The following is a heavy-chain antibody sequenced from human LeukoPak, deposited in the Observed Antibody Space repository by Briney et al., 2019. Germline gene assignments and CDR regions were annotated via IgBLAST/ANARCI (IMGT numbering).Heavy chain of an antibody. Sequence: GGSLRLSCAASGFTFGIYVMHWVRQAPGKGLEHVSAITTNGGNTYYADSVKGRFTISRDNSQDTLFLQMGSLRAEDMTGYSCPKPVASYSSGFSDVFDVWGHGSLVAVS. D-gene: IGHD5-18*01. CDR3: PKPVASYSSGFSDVFDV. CDR1: GFTFGIYV. V-gene: IGHV3-64*02. CDR2: ITTNGGNT. J-gene: IGHJ3*01.